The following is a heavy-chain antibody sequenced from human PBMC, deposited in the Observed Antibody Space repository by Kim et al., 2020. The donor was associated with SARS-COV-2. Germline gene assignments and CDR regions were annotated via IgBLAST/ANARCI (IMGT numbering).Heavy chain of an antibody. CDR2: ISTYNGNT. V-gene: IGHV1-18*01. CDR1: GYTFTSYG. J-gene: IGHJ4*02. Sequence: ASVKVSCKASGYTFTSYGITWVRQAPGQGLEWMGWISTYNGNTNYVPKLQGRVTMTTDTSTSTAYMELRSLRSDDTAMYYCSRDKWDYYDSSGYVDYWGQ. D-gene: IGHD3-22*01. CDR3: SRDKWDYYDSSGYVDY.